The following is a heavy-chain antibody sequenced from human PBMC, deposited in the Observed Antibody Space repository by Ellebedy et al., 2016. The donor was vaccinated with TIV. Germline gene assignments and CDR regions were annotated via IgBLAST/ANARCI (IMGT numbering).Heavy chain of an antibody. J-gene: IGHJ4*02. CDR1: GFTFSSYG. Sequence: GESLKISCAASGFTFSSYGMHWVRQAPGKGLERVAVISYDGSKKDYADSVKGRFSISRDNSKNTLYLQMNSLRPEDTAVYYCAKDTAVAYFDHWGQGTLVTVSS. CDR3: AKDTAVAYFDH. CDR2: ISYDGSKK. D-gene: IGHD6-19*01. V-gene: IGHV3-30*18.